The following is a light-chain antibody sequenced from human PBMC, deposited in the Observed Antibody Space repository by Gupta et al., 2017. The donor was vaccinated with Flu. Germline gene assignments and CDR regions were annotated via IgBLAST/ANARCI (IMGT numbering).Light chain of an antibody. J-gene: IGLJ3*02. V-gene: IGLV3-21*02. CDR3: QLWADNDDQPNCV. CDR1: NVGAEA. Sequence: TALITCEGDNVGAEAGHGDQQRPGPEPALVVVEYSDRPSGIPERFSGSNSGSTATLTITRAEVDDEADYDCQLWADNDDQPNCVFGGGTKMTVL. CDR2: EYS.